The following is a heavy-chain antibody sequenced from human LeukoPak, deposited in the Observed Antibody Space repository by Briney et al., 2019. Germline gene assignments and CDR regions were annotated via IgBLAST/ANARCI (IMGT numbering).Heavy chain of an antibody. V-gene: IGHV3-21*01. CDR2: VSNRRSHI. CDR3: ARDRNNWNEDYYYYGMDV. J-gene: IGHJ6*02. D-gene: IGHD1-1*01. Sequence: GESLKISCAASGYTLSRYSLNWVRQAPGKGLEWVSSVSNRRSHIYYADSVKGRFTISTDNANNSLYLRMHSLRAEDTAVYYCARDRNNWNEDYYYYGMDVWGQGTTVTVSS. CDR1: GYTLSRYS.